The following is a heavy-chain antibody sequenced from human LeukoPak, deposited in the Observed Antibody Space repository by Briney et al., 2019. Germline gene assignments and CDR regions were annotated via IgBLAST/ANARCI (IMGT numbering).Heavy chain of an antibody. D-gene: IGHD5-12*01. CDR2: IYTSGST. Sequence: SQTLSLTCAVSGGSISSGGYSWSWIRQPAGKGLEWIGRIYTSGSTNYNPSLKSRVTISVDTSKNQFSLKLSSVTAADTAVYYCARDANGGYSGYGYYFDYWGQGTLVTVSS. V-gene: IGHV4-61*02. CDR1: GGSISSGGYS. CDR3: ARDANGGYSGYGYYFDY. J-gene: IGHJ4*02.